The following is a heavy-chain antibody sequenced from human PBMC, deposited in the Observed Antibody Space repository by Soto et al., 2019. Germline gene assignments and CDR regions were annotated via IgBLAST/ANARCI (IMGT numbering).Heavy chain of an antibody. V-gene: IGHV4-34*01. CDR1: GGSFSGYY. CDR2: INHSGST. D-gene: IGHD2-15*01. Sequence: SETLSLTFAVYGGSFSGYYWSWIRQPPGKGLEWIGEINHSGSTNYNPSLKSRVTISVDTSKNQFSLKLSSVTAADTAVYYCARGEYRSGGSWGYKNYYYGMDVWGQGTTVTVSS. J-gene: IGHJ6*02. CDR3: ARGEYRSGGSWGYKNYYYGMDV.